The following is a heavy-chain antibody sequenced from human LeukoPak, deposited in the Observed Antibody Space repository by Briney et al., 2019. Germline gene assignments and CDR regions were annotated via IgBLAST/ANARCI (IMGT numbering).Heavy chain of an antibody. J-gene: IGHJ4*02. V-gene: IGHV5-51*01. D-gene: IGHD3-22*01. Sequence: GESLKTSCKGSGYSFTSYWIGWVRQMPGKGLEWMGIIYPGDSDTRYSPSFQGQVTISADKSISTAYLQWSSMKASDTAMYYCARQENYYDSSGYYYPFDYWGQGTLVTVSS. CDR1: GYSFTSYW. CDR2: IYPGDSDT. CDR3: ARQENYYDSSGYYYPFDY.